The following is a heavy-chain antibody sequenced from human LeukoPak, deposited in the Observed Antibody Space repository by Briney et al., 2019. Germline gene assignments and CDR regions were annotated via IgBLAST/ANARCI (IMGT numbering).Heavy chain of an antibody. J-gene: IGHJ4*02. CDR1: GYTFTSYG. Sequence: ASVKVSCKASGYTFTSYGISWVRQASGQGLEWMGWISAYNGNTNYAQKLQGRVTMTTDTSTSTAYMELRSLRSDDTAVYYCARAQYSSSWYHLDYWGQGTLVTVSS. D-gene: IGHD6-13*01. CDR2: ISAYNGNT. CDR3: ARAQYSSSWYHLDY. V-gene: IGHV1-18*01.